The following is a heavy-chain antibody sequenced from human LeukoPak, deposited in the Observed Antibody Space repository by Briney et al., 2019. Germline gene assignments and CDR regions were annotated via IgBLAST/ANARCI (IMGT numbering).Heavy chain of an antibody. D-gene: IGHD3-9*01. V-gene: IGHV1-3*01. CDR1: GYTFTTYA. J-gene: IGHJ5*02. CDR2: INGDNGNT. CDR3: ARAPYDILTGYSLNWFDP. Sequence: ASVSVSCKASGYTFTTYAMHWVRQAPGQRREWMGWINGDNGNTKYTQKFQGRVTITRDTSAYTAYMELRSLSSADTAVYFCARAPYDILTGYSLNWFDPWGQGTLVTVSS.